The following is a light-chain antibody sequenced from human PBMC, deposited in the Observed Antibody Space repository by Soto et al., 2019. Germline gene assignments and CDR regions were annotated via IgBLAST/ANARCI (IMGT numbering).Light chain of an antibody. CDR2: AVS. CDR1: SSDVGGYNY. V-gene: IGLV2-14*03. J-gene: IGLJ1*01. Sequence: QSALTQPASVSGSPGQXITISCTGTSSDVGGYNYVSWYQQYPGKAPKLMIYAVSSRPSGVSNRFSGSKSGNTASLTISGLQAEDEADYHCSSYTPSSTYVFGTGTKLTVL. CDR3: SSYTPSSTYV.